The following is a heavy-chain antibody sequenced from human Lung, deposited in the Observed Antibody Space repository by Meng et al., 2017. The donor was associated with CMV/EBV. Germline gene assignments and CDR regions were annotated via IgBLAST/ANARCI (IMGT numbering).Heavy chain of an antibody. Sequence: GESXKISCAASGFTFSDYYMSWIRQAPGKGLEWVSYISSSGSTIYYADSVKGRFTVSRDNAKNSLYLQMNSLRAEDTAVYYCARERYSNYGLDYWGQGTLVTASS. J-gene: IGHJ4*02. CDR1: GFTFSDYY. V-gene: IGHV3-11*04. CDR3: ARERYSNYGLDY. CDR2: ISSSGSTI. D-gene: IGHD4-11*01.